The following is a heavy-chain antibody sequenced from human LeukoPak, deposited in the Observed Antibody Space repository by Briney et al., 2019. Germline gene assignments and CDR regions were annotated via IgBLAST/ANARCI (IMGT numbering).Heavy chain of an antibody. Sequence: ASVKVSCKASGYTFTGYYMHWVRQAPGQGLEWMGWINPNSGGTNYAQKFQGRVTMTRDTSISTAYMELSRLRSDDTAVYYCARGLFPYSSGWSQFDYWGQGTLVTVSS. CDR3: ARGLFPYSSGWSQFDY. V-gene: IGHV1-2*02. CDR2: INPNSGGT. J-gene: IGHJ4*02. D-gene: IGHD6-19*01. CDR1: GYTFTGYY.